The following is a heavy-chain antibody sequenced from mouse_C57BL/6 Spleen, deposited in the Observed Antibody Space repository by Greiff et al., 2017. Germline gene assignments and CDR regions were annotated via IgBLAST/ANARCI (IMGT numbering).Heavy chain of an antibody. Sequence: VQLQQSGPVLVKPGASVKMSCKASGYTFTDYYMNWVKQSHGKSLEWIGVINPYNGGTSYNQKFKGKATLTVDKSSSTAYMELNSLTSEDSAVYYCARSVDGYLFYAMDYWGQGTSVTVSS. V-gene: IGHV1-19*01. CDR2: INPYNGGT. CDR3: ARSVDGYLFYAMDY. CDR1: GYTFTDYY. J-gene: IGHJ4*01. D-gene: IGHD2-3*01.